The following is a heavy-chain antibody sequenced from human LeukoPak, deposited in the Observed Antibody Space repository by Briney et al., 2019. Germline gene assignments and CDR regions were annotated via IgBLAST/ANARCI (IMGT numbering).Heavy chain of an antibody. D-gene: IGHD5-18*01. CDR2: ISSSDNTI. Sequence: GGSLRLSCAASGFAFSDYSTNWVRQAPGKGLEWVSYISSSDNTIHYADSVKGRFTISRDNAKNSLCLEMNSLRDEDTAVYYCARVHRGYSYGRLDYWGQGTLVTVSS. V-gene: IGHV3-48*02. CDR3: ARVHRGYSYGRLDY. J-gene: IGHJ4*02. CDR1: GFAFSDYS.